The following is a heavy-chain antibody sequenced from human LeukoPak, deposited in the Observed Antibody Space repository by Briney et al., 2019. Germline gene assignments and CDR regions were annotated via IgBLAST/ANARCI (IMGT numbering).Heavy chain of an antibody. Sequence: GGSLRLSCAASGFTFSSYGMSWVRQAPGKGLEWVSYISSSGSTIYYADSVKGRFTISRDNAKNSLYLQMNSLRAEDTAVYYCARDRYNWNYAYMDVWGKGTTVTVSS. CDR3: ARDRYNWNYAYMDV. J-gene: IGHJ6*03. D-gene: IGHD1-7*01. CDR1: GFTFSSYG. CDR2: ISSSGSTI. V-gene: IGHV3-48*04.